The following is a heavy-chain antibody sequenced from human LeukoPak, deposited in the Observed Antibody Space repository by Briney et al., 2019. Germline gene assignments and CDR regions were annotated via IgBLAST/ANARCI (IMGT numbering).Heavy chain of an antibody. D-gene: IGHD6-25*01. J-gene: IGHJ3*01. Sequence: PSETLSLTCTVSGSSISSYHWSWIRQPPGKGLEWIGYIYYSGSTNYNPSLKSRVTISVDTSKKHFSLKLSSVTAADTAVYYCATARLGSGLEGAFDLWGQGTMVTVSS. CDR1: GSSISSYH. CDR2: IYYSGST. CDR3: ATARLGSGLEGAFDL. V-gene: IGHV4-59*01.